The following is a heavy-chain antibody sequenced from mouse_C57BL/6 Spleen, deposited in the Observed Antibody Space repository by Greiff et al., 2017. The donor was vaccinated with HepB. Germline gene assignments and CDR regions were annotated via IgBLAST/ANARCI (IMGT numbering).Heavy chain of an antibody. Sequence: VQLQQPGAELVKPGASVKLSCKASGYTFTSYWMQWVKQRPGQGLEWIGEIDPSDSYTNYNQKFKGKATLTVDTSSSTAYMQLSSLTSEDSAVYYCARGAGWLLRGYAMDYWGQGTSVTVSS. D-gene: IGHD2-3*01. CDR1: GYTFTSYW. J-gene: IGHJ4*01. CDR3: ARGAGWLLRGYAMDY. V-gene: IGHV1-50*01. CDR2: IDPSDSYT.